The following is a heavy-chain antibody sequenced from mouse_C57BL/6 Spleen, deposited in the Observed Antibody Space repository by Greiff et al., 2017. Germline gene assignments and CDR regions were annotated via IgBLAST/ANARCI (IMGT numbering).Heavy chain of an antibody. CDR3: ARNGDGRRLLYAMDY. J-gene: IGHJ4*01. D-gene: IGHD1-1*01. Sequence: QVQLKESGPGLVQPSQRLSITCTVSGFSLTSYGVHWVRQSPGKGLEWLGVIWSGGSTDYNAAFISSLSISKDNSKSQVFFKMNSLQADDTAIYYCARNGDGRRLLYAMDYWGQGTSVTVSS. CDR2: IWSGGST. CDR1: GFSLTSYG. V-gene: IGHV2-2*01.